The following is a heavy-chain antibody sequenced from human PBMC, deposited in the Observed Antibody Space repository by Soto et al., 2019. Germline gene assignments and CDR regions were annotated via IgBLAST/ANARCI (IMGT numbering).Heavy chain of an antibody. CDR2: ISSSSSYI. J-gene: IGHJ6*02. Sequence: PGGSLRLSCAASGFTFSSYSMNWVRQAPGKGLEWVSSISSSSSYIYYADSVKGRFTISRDNAKNSLYLQMNSLRAEDTAVYYCARGGQLLRYYYYYGMDVWGQGTTVTVSS. V-gene: IGHV3-21*01. CDR3: ARGGQLLRYYYYYGMDV. D-gene: IGHD6-13*01. CDR1: GFTFSSYS.